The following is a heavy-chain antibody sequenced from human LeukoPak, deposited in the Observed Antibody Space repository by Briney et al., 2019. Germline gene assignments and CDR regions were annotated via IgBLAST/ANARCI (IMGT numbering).Heavy chain of an antibody. D-gene: IGHD6-19*01. CDR1: GFTFSSYG. CDR2: ISYDGSNK. CDR3: AKEGDSGRYGDY. V-gene: IGHV3-30*18. Sequence: PGGSLRLSCAASGFTFSSYGMHWVRQAPGKGLEWVALISYDGSNKYYADSVKGRFTISRDNSKKTLYLQMNSLRAEDTAIYYCAKEGDSGRYGDYWGQGTLVTVSS. J-gene: IGHJ4*02.